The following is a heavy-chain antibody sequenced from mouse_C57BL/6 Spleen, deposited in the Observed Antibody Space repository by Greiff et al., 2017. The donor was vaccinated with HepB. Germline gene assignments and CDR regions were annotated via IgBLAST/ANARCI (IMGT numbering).Heavy chain of an antibody. Sequence: VKLQQPGAELVRPGSSVKLSCKASGYTFTSYWMDWVKQRPGQGLEWIGNIYPSDSETHYNQKFKDKATLTVDKSSSTAYMQLSSLTSEDSAVYYWARGLLFDWYFDVWGTGTTVTVSS. J-gene: IGHJ1*03. CDR2: IYPSDSET. D-gene: IGHD1-1*02. CDR3: ARGLLFDWYFDV. CDR1: GYTFTSYW. V-gene: IGHV1-61*01.